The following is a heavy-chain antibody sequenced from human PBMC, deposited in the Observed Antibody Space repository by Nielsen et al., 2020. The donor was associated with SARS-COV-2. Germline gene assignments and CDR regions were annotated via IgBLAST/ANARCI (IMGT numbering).Heavy chain of an antibody. V-gene: IGHV4-39*01. CDR2: IYYSGST. D-gene: IGHD6-13*01. Sequence: GSLRLSCTVSGGSISSSSYYWGWIRQPPGKGLEWIGSIYYSGSTYYNPTLKSRVTISVDTSKNQFSLKLSSVTAADTAVYYCARHVQQQLLDYWGQGTLVTVSS. CDR3: ARHVQQQLLDY. J-gene: IGHJ4*02. CDR1: GGSISSSSYY.